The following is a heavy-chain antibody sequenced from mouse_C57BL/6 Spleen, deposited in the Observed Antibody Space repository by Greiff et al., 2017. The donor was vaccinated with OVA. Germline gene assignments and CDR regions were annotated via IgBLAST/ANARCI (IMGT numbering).Heavy chain of an antibody. CDR2: IRSKSSNYAT. Sequence: EVQGVESGGGLVQPKGSLKLSCAASGFTFNTYAMHWVRQAPGKGLEWVARIRSKSSNYATYYADSVKDRFTISRDDSQSMLYLQMNNLKTEDTAMYYCVRDAGTLYGSIAMDYWGQGTSVTVSS. CDR3: VRDAGTLYGSIAMDY. J-gene: IGHJ4*01. V-gene: IGHV10-3*01. CDR1: GFTFNTYA. D-gene: IGHD1-1*01.